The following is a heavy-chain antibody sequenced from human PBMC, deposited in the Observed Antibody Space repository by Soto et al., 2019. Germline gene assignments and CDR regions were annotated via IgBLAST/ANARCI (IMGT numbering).Heavy chain of an antibody. D-gene: IGHD1-1*01. CDR3: VRDGTKTLRDWFDP. J-gene: IGHJ5*02. Sequence: SETLSLTCGVYGGSFSGYYWSWIRQPPGKGLEWIGEVSHSGRVNANPSLKSRLTISVDTSKKQFSLKLISVTAADTVVYYCVRDGTKTLRDWFDPWGQGISVTVSS. CDR2: VSHSGRV. CDR1: GGSFSGYY. V-gene: IGHV4-34*01.